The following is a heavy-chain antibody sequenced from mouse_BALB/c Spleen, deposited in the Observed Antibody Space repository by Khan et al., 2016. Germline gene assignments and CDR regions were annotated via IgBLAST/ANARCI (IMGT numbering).Heavy chain of an antibody. D-gene: IGHD1-1*01. Sequence: QIQLVQSGPELKKPGETVKISCKASGYTFTNYGKNWVKQAPGKGLKWMGWINTNTGEPTYAEEFKGRFAFSLETSASTAYLQINNLKNEDTATYFCARITTVVATDFDYWGQGTTLTVSS. CDR2: INTNTGEP. CDR3: ARITTVVATDFDY. CDR1: GYTFTNYG. J-gene: IGHJ2*01. V-gene: IGHV9-3*02.